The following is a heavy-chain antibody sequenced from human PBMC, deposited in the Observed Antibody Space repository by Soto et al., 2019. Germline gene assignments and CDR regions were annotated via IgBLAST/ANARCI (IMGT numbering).Heavy chain of an antibody. CDR1: GYSFNSYW. D-gene: IGHD3-10*01. J-gene: IGHJ6*03. Sequence: GESLQISWKGSGYSFNSYWIGWVRHMPGKGLECMGIIYPGDSDTRYTPSFQGQVTISADKSISTAHLQWSSLKASDTAMYYCARHSDGSGSQWGRYYYYMDVWGKGTTVTVSS. CDR2: IYPGDSDT. V-gene: IGHV5-51*01. CDR3: ARHSDGSGSQWGRYYYYMDV.